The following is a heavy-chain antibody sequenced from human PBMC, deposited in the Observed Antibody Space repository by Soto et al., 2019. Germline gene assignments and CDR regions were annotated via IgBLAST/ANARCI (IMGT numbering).Heavy chain of an antibody. CDR3: VRDQKYFRVNGNWFDS. CDR1: GYTSADFG. V-gene: IGHV1-18*04. CDR2: VSGNNGVS. D-gene: IGHD2-2*01. J-gene: IGHJ5*01. Sequence: QVPLMQSGTEVKKPGASVTVSCKASGYTSADFGISWVRQAPGQGLEWMGWVSGNNGVSNPAPKVQGRITMTLDTSTGVSYMALRSLRSDDTAIYYCVRDQKYFRVNGNWFDSWGQGTLVSVSS.